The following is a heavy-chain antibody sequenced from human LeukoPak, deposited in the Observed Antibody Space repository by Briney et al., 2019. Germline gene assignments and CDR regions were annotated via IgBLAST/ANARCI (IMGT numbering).Heavy chain of an antibody. CDR2: IRSDGSNK. V-gene: IGHV3-30*02. D-gene: IGHD3-16*01. J-gene: IGHJ4*02. CDR3: AKGPSPVLGGGSYFDY. CDR1: GFTFGSYG. Sequence: GGSLRLSCAASGFTFGSYGMHWVRQAPGKGLEWVTFIRSDGSNKYYADSVKGRFTISRDNSKNTLYLQMNTLIADDTAVYYCAKGPSPVLGGGSYFDYWGQGTLVTVSS.